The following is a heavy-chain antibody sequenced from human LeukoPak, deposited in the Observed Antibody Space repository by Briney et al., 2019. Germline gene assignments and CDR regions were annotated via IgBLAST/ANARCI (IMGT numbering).Heavy chain of an antibody. CDR2: INPNTGGT. CDR1: GYTFTGYY. Sequence: ASVKVSCKASGYTFTGYYIHWVRQAPGEGLEWMGWINPNTGGTNYAQKFQGRVTMTRDTSISTAYMELSRLRSDDTAVYYRARASRHNYYHGMDVWGQGTTVTVSS. CDR3: ARASRHNYYHGMDV. V-gene: IGHV1-2*02. D-gene: IGHD1-1*01. J-gene: IGHJ6*02.